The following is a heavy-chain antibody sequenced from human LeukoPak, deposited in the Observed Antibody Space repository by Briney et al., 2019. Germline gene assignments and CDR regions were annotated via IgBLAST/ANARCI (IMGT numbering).Heavy chain of an antibody. Sequence: GGSLRLPCAASGFTFSSYSMNWVRQAPGKGLEYVSAISSNGGSTYYADSVKGRFTISRDNSKNTLYLQMSSLRAEDTAVYYGVKELYYGGNSLGYWGQGTLVTVSS. J-gene: IGHJ4*02. CDR2: ISSNGGST. D-gene: IGHD4-23*01. CDR3: VKELYYGGNSLGY. V-gene: IGHV3-64D*09. CDR1: GFTFSSYS.